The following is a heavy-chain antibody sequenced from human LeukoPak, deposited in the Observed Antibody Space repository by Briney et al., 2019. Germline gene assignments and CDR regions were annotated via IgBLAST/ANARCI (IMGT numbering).Heavy chain of an antibody. J-gene: IGHJ4*02. D-gene: IGHD3-22*01. CDR1: GYTFTSYA. V-gene: IGHV1-3*01. CDR2: INAGNGNT. CDR3: ARGANLYDSSGYYSLVY. Sequence: ASVKVSCTASGYTFTSYAMHWVRQAPGQRLEWMGWINAGNGNTKYSQKFQGRVTITRDTSASTAYMELSSLRSEDTAVYYCARGANLYDSSGYYSLVYWGQGTLVTVSS.